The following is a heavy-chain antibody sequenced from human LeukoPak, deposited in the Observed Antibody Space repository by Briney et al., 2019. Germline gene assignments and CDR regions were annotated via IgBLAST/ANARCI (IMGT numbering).Heavy chain of an antibody. Sequence: SETLSLTCTVSGGSISSYYWSWIRQPPGKGLEWIGYIYYSGSTNYNPSLKSRVTISVDTSKNQFSLKLSSVTAADTAVSYCARDRGAVAGLNDAFDIWGQGTMVTVSS. CDR3: ARDRGAVAGLNDAFDI. CDR1: GGSISSYY. CDR2: IYYSGST. V-gene: IGHV4-59*01. D-gene: IGHD6-19*01. J-gene: IGHJ3*02.